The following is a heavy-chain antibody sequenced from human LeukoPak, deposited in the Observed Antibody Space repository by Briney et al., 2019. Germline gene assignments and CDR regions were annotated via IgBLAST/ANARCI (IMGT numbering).Heavy chain of an antibody. V-gene: IGHV4-61*02. CDR1: GGSISSGSYY. CDR3: ARASIEYSSSSDQPHYYYMDV. CDR2: IYTSGST. J-gene: IGHJ6*03. D-gene: IGHD6-6*01. Sequence: RSSETLSLTCTVSGGSISSGSYYWSWIRQPAGKGLEWIGRIYTSGSTNYNPSLKSRVTISVDTSKNQFSLKLSSVTAADTAVYYCARASIEYSSSSDQPHYYYMDVWGKGTTVTVSS.